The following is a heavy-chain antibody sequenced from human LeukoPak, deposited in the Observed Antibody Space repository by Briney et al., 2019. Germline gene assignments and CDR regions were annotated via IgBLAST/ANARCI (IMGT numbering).Heavy chain of an antibody. V-gene: IGHV4-39*01. Sequence: SETLSLTCTVSGGSISSSSYYWGWVRQPPGKGLEWIGSIRYTHTGSTYFNPSLKSRVTISGDTSKNQFSLKLTSVTAADTAVYYCSRRPITMNAFDIWGQGTMVTVSS. D-gene: IGHD3-22*01. CDR2: IRYTHTGST. J-gene: IGHJ3*02. CDR1: GGSISSSSYY. CDR3: SRRPITMNAFDI.